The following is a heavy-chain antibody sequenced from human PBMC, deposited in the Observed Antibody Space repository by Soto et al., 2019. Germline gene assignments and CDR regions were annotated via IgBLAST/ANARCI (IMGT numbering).Heavy chain of an antibody. CDR1: GDSISNYY. J-gene: IGHJ3*02. Sequence: QVQLQESGPGLVKPSETLSLTCTVSGDSISNYYWSWIRQPPGKGLEWIGYIYYSGNTNYNPSLKSRVTISGDTSGRQFSLTLSSVTAADTAVYYCASGNDYDEFDAFGIWGQGTMVTVSS. V-gene: IGHV4-59*01. D-gene: IGHD5-12*01. CDR3: ASGNDYDEFDAFGI. CDR2: IYYSGNT.